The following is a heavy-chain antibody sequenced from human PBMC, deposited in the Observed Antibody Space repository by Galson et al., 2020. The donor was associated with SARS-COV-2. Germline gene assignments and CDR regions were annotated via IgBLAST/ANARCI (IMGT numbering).Heavy chain of an antibody. J-gene: IGHJ4*02. Sequence: SETLSLTCPVTGGSMSNFYWSWIRQPPGKGLEWIGYISYSGSTNYNPSLESRVTISVDTSKNQFSLKLSSVTTADTAMYHCARVGGYNSPFYYWGQGALVTVSS. CDR1: GGSMSNFY. D-gene: IGHD5-12*01. CDR3: ARVGGYNSPFYY. CDR2: ISYSGST. V-gene: IGHV4-59*01.